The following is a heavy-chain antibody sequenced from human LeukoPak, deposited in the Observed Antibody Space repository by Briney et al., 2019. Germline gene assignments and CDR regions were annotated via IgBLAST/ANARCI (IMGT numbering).Heavy chain of an antibody. CDR2: IYHSGST. CDR1: GYSISSGYY. CDR3: ARVRPAPKLITMINKWGVYFDY. J-gene: IGHJ4*02. V-gene: IGHV4-38-2*02. D-gene: IGHD3-22*01. Sequence: TSETLSLTCTVSGYSISSGYYWGWIRQPPGKGLEWIGSIYHSGSTYYNPSLKSRVTISVDTSKNQFSLKLSSVTAADTAVYYCARVRPAPKLITMINKWGVYFDYWGQGTLVTVSS.